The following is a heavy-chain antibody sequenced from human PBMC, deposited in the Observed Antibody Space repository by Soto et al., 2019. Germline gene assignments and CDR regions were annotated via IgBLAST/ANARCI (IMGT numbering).Heavy chain of an antibody. Sequence: GGSLRLSCGASGFSFSSYGMHWVRQAPGKGLEWVALLWYDGSNKYYADSVKGRFTISRDNSKNTLYLQMNSLRAEDTAVYYCARDGNTGQSYYYYYMDVWGKGTTVTVSS. V-gene: IGHV3-33*01. CDR3: ARDGNTGQSYYYYYMDV. D-gene: IGHD2-15*01. J-gene: IGHJ6*03. CDR1: GFSFSSYG. CDR2: LWYDGSNK.